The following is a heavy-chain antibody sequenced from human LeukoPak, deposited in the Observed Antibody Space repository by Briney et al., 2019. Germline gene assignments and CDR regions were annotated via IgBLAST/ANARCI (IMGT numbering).Heavy chain of an antibody. D-gene: IGHD1-26*01. CDR3: ARDKVGATGGALFDY. V-gene: IGHV4-30-4*08. CDR2: IYYSGST. Sequence: PSETLSLTCTVSGGSISSGDYYWSWIRQPPGKGLEWIGYIYYSGSTYYNPSLKSRVTISVDTSKNQFSLKLSSVTAADTAVYYYARDKVGATGGALFDYWGQGTLVTVSS. J-gene: IGHJ4*02. CDR1: GGSISSGDYY.